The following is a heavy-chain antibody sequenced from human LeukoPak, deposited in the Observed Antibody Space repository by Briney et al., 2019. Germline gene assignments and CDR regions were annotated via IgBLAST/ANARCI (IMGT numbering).Heavy chain of an antibody. CDR2: INQDGSEK. CDR3: ARDQRYFDLLLMAYGLDV. J-gene: IGHJ6*02. D-gene: IGHD3-9*01. CDR1: EFTFRNYW. V-gene: IGHV3-7*01. Sequence: GGSLRLSCAASEFTFRNYWMSWVRQAPGKGLEWVASINQDGSEKYYVGSVKGQFTISRDNAKNSLYLQMNNLRAGDTAVYYCARDQRYFDLLLMAYGLDVWGQGTTVIVSS.